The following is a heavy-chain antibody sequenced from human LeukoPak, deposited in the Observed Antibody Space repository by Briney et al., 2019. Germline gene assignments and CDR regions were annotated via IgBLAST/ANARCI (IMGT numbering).Heavy chain of an antibody. CDR2: FDPEDGET. D-gene: IGHD5-18*01. V-gene: IGHV1-24*01. CDR1: GYTLTELS. CDR3: ATSRWIQLWRNFDY. Sequence: ASVKVSCKVSGYTLTELSMHWVRQAPGKGLGWMGGFDPEDGETIYAQKFQGRVTMTEDTSTDTAYMELSSLRSEDTAVYYCATSRWIQLWRNFDYWGQGTLVTVSS. J-gene: IGHJ4*02.